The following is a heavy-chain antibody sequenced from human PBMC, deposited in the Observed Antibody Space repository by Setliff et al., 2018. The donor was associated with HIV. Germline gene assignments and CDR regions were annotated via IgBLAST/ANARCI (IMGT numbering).Heavy chain of an antibody. Sequence: GGSLRLSCVGSGFTPAFPFNSYWMSWVRQAPGKGLEWVANIKQDGSEKYYMDSVKGRFTISRDNARNSLYLQLNSLRVEDTGVYYCARDNLYYNLYDGSPVYGMDVWGQGTTVTVSS. CDR1: GFTPAFPFNSYW. CDR2: IKQDGSEK. D-gene: IGHD3-3*01. J-gene: IGHJ6*02. CDR3: ARDNLYYNLYDGSPVYGMDV. V-gene: IGHV3-7*01.